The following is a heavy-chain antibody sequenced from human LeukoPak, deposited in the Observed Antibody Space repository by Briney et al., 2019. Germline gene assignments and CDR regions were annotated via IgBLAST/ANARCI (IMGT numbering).Heavy chain of an antibody. J-gene: IGHJ4*02. Sequence: SVKVSCKASGGTFSSYAISWVRQAPGQGLEWMGRIIPILGIANYAQKFQGRVTITADKSTSTAYMELSSLRSGDTAVYYCARTLGYCSGGSCYGLGYWGQGTLVTVSS. CDR3: ARTLGYCSGGSCYGLGY. CDR1: GGTFSSYA. CDR2: IIPILGIA. D-gene: IGHD2-15*01. V-gene: IGHV1-69*04.